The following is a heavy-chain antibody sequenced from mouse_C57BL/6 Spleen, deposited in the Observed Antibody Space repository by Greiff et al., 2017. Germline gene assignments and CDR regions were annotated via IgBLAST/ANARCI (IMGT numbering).Heavy chain of an antibody. D-gene: IGHD1-1*01. CDR1: GFTFSDYG. CDR3: ARRDYGSSPRWYFDV. J-gene: IGHJ1*03. CDR2: ISSGSSTI. Sequence: EVMLVESGGGLVKPGGSLKLSCAASGFTFSDYGMHWVRQAPEKGLEWVAYISSGSSTIYYADTVKGRFTISRDNAKNTLFLQMTSLRSEDTAMYYCARRDYGSSPRWYFDVWGTGTTVTVSS. V-gene: IGHV5-17*01.